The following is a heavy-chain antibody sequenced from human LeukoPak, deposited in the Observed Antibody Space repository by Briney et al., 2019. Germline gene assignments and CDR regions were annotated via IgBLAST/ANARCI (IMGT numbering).Heavy chain of an antibody. D-gene: IGHD5-24*01. CDR1: GFTFSSYA. V-gene: IGHV3-23*01. J-gene: IGHJ3*02. CDR2: ISGSDGST. Sequence: TGGSLRLSCAASGFTFSSYAMSWVRQAPGKGLEWVSGISGSDGSTNYADSVKGRFTISRDNAKDSLYLQMNSLRAEDTALYYCAKGRAGEIRDAFDIWGQGTMVTVSS. CDR3: AKGRAGEIRDAFDI.